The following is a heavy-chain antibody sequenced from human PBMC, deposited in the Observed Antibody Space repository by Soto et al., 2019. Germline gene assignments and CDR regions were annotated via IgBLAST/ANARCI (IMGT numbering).Heavy chain of an antibody. CDR1: GASISSYF. CDR3: ARDAGSDRWFDP. CDR2: ISTTGTT. Sequence: SETLSLTCTVSGASISSYFWTWIRQPAGKGLDWIGCISTTGTTNYNPSLKSRVTMSVDTSKNHFSLNLSSVTAADTAVYYCARDAGSDRWFDPWGQGTLVTVSS. J-gene: IGHJ5*02. V-gene: IGHV4-4*07. D-gene: IGHD3-10*01.